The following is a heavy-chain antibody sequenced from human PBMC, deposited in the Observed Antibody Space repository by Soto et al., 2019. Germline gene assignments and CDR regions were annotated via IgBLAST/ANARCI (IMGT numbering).Heavy chain of an antibody. V-gene: IGHV1-3*01. D-gene: IGHD2-2*02. Sequence: ASVKFTCKASGYTLTSYAMHWVRQAPGQRLEWMGWINAGNGNTKYSQKFQGRVTITRDTSASTAYMELSSLRSEDTAVYYCARVEYCSSTSCYTGLWFDPWGQGTLVTVS. CDR3: ARVEYCSSTSCYTGLWFDP. J-gene: IGHJ5*02. CDR2: INAGNGNT. CDR1: GYTLTSYA.